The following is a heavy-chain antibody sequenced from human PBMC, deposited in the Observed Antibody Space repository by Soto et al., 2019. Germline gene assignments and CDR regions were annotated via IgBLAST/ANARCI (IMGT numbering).Heavy chain of an antibody. CDR1: GGTFSSYA. J-gene: IGHJ6*02. Sequence: SVKVSCKASGGTFSSYAISWVRQAPGQGLEWMGGIIPIFGTANYAQKFQGRVTITADESTSTAYMELSSLRSEDTAVYYCARAGYSYGYTFPHLSSWGQGTTDPVSS. V-gene: IGHV1-69*13. CDR2: IIPIFGTA. CDR3: ARAGYSYGYTFPHLSS. D-gene: IGHD5-18*01.